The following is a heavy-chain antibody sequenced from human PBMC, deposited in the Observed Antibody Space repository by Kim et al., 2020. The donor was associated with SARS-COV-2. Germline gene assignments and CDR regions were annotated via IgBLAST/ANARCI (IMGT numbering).Heavy chain of an antibody. CDR2: ISSSSSTI. CDR3: ASFYYYDSSGPTFDY. D-gene: IGHD3-22*01. J-gene: IGHJ4*02. CDR1: GFTFSSYS. Sequence: GGSLRLSCAASGFTFSSYSMNWVRQAPGKGLEWVSYISSSSSTIYYADSVKGRFTISRDNAKNSLYLQMNSLRDEDTAVYYCASFYYYDSSGPTFDYWGPGTLVTVSS. V-gene: IGHV3-48*02.